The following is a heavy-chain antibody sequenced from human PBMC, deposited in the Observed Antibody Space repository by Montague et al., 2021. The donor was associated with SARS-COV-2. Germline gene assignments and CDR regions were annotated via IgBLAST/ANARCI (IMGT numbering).Heavy chain of an antibody. CDR2: INHSGST. CDR1: GGSFTDYY. V-gene: IGHV4-34*01. D-gene: IGHD3-16*01. J-gene: IGHJ6*02. Sequence: SETLSLTCAVSGGSFTDYYWSWFRQSPGKGLEWIGQINHSGSTNYNPSLESRVAMSVDTSKNQFSLKLRSMTAADTAVYYCARGGGNVWGQGTTVTVSS. CDR3: ARGGGNV.